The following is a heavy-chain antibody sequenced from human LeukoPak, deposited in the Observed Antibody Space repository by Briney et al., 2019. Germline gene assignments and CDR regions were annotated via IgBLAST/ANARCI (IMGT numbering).Heavy chain of an antibody. V-gene: IGHV1-69*13. CDR3: ARVLGSGSYYDDFDY. J-gene: IGHJ4*02. CDR2: IIPIFGTA. Sequence: GASVKVSCKASGGTFSSYAISWVRQAPGQGLEWMGGIIPIFGTANYAQKFQGRVTITADESTSTAYMELSSLRSEDTAVYYCARVLGSGSYYDDFDYWGQGTLVTVSS. D-gene: IGHD1-26*01. CDR1: GGTFSSYA.